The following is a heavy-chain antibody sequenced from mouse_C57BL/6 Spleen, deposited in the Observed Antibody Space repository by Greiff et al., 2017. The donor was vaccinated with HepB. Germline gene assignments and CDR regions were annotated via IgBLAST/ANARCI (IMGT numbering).Heavy chain of an antibody. J-gene: IGHJ3*01. V-gene: IGHV5-9-1*02. CDR3: TRATNWDEFAY. Sequence: EVKLVESGEGLVKPGGSLKLSCAASGFTFSSYAMSWVRQTPEKRLEWVAYISSGGDYIYYADTVKGRFTISRDNARNTLYLQMSSLKSEDTAMYYCTRATNWDEFAYWGQGTLVTVSA. D-gene: IGHD4-1*01. CDR1: GFTFSSYA. CDR2: ISSGGDYI.